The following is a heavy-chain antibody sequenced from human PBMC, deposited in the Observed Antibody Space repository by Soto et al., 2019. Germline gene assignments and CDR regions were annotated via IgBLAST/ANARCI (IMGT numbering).Heavy chain of an antibody. D-gene: IGHD2-8*01. V-gene: IGHV3-23*01. J-gene: IGHJ5*02. CDR3: AKLFGVYAIRHCFDP. CDR1: GFTFSSYA. Sequence: EVQLLESGGGLVQPGGSLRLSCAASGFTFSSYAMSWVRQAPGKGLEWVSAISGSGGSTYYADTVKGRFTISRDNSKNTFYLKMNGLRAEDTAVYYCAKLFGVYAIRHCFDPWGQGTLVTVSS. CDR2: ISGSGGST.